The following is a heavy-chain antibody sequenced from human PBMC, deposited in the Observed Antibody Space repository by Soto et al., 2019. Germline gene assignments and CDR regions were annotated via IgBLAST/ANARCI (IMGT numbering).Heavy chain of an antibody. CDR3: ARGVSAGPEDFQH. D-gene: IGHD6-13*01. CDR1: GFTFSSYW. J-gene: IGHJ1*01. CDR2: INSDGSTT. V-gene: IGHV3-74*01. Sequence: VQLVESGGGLVQPGGSLRLSCAASGFTFSSYWMHWVRQAPGKGLVWVSRINSDGSTTSYADSVKGRFTISRDNAKNTLYLQMNSLRAEDTAVYYCARGVSAGPEDFQHWGQGTLVTVSS.